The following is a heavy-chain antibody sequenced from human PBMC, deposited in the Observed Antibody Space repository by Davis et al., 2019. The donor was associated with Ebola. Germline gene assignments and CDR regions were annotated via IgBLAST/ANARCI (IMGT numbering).Heavy chain of an antibody. Sequence: GESLKISCAASGFTFSSYWMHWVRQAPGKGLQWASGISGSGGGTDYADSVKGRFTISRDNSKNTLYLQMNSLRAEDTAVYYCARDVYHMDVWGQGTTVTVSS. CDR1: GFTFSSYW. J-gene: IGHJ6*02. CDR2: ISGSGGGT. V-gene: IGHV3-23*01. CDR3: ARDVYHMDV. D-gene: IGHD5/OR15-5a*01.